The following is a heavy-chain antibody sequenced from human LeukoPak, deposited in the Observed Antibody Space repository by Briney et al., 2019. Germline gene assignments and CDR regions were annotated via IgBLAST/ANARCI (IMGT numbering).Heavy chain of an antibody. CDR1: GFPFSNAW. J-gene: IGHJ4*02. CDR2: IKHDGVEK. V-gene: IGHV3-7*01. CDR3: VGDPGDY. Sequence: PGGSLRLSCAVSGFPFSNAWMSWVRQAPGKGLEWVAHIKHDGVEKNYVDSVKGRFTISRDNAKNSLYLQMTTLRAEDTAVYYCVGDPGDYWGQGTLVSVSS.